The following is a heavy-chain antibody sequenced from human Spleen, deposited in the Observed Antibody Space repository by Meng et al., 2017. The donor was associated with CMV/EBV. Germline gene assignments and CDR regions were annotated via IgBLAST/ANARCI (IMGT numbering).Heavy chain of an antibody. V-gene: IGHV4-61*01. D-gene: IGHD1-7*01. Sequence: GSLRLSCTVSGGSVSSGSYYWSWIRQPPGKGLEWIGYIYYSGSTNYNPSLKSRVTISVDTSKNQFSLKLSSVTAADTAVYYCARGGTTLGPWFDPWGQGTLVTVSS. CDR1: GGSVSSGSYY. CDR2: IYYSGST. CDR3: ARGGTTLGPWFDP. J-gene: IGHJ5*02.